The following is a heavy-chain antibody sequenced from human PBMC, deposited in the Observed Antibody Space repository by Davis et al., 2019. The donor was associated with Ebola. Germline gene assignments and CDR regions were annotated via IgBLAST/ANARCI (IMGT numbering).Heavy chain of an antibody. CDR3: ASGLWGSRDMDV. CDR2: MNPNSGST. Sequence: ASVKVSCKASGYTFTSYDINWVRQATGQGLEWMGWMNPNSGSTGYAQKFQGRVTMTRNTSISTAYMELSSLRSEDTAVYYCASGLWGSRDMDVWGKGTTVTVSS. D-gene: IGHD3-16*01. V-gene: IGHV1-8*01. J-gene: IGHJ6*04. CDR1: GYTFTSYD.